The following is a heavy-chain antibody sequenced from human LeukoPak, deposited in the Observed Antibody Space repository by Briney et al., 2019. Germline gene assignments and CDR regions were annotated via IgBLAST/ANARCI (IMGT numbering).Heavy chain of an antibody. CDR2: IYSGGPT. J-gene: IGHJ4*02. V-gene: IGHV3-66*01. Sequence: GGSLRLSCAASGFTVSSNYMSWVRQAPGKGLEWVSVIYSGGPTYYADSVKGRFTISRDNSKNTLYFQMNSLRAEDTAVYYCARVSYDSSGYLDYWGQGTLVTVSS. CDR1: GFTVSSNY. D-gene: IGHD3-22*01. CDR3: ARVSYDSSGYLDY.